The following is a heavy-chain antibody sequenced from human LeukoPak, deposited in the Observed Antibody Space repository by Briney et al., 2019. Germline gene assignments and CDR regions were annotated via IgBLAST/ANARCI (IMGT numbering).Heavy chain of an antibody. CDR2: ISSSGSTI. CDR1: GFTFSSYE. J-gene: IGHJ4*02. V-gene: IGHV3-48*03. D-gene: IGHD6-13*01. CDR3: ARDSGIAAAGTWGPNDY. Sequence: GGSLRLSCAASGFTFSSYEMNWVRQAPGKGLEWVSYISSSGSTIYYADSVKGRFTISRDNAKNSLYLQMNSLRAEDTAVYYCARDSGIAAAGTWGPNDYWGQGTLVTVSS.